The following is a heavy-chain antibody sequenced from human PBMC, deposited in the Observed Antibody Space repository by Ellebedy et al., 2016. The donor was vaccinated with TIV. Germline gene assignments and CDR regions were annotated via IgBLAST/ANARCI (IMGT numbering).Heavy chain of an antibody. Sequence: KVSCXGSGYSFPRYWIGWVRQMPGRGLEWMGIIDPGDSNTTYNPSFEGHVTISGDKSINTAYLQWRSLQASDTAIYYCARLHDFGDDTSPNWYFDIWGRGTLVAVSS. CDR1: GYSFPRYW. V-gene: IGHV5-51*01. J-gene: IGHJ2*01. CDR3: ARLHDFGDDTSPNWYFDI. D-gene: IGHD4-17*01. CDR2: IDPGDSNT.